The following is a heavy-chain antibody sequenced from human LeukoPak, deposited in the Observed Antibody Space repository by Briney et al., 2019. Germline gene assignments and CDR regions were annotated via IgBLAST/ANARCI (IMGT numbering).Heavy chain of an antibody. CDR3: ATLGYGMDV. V-gene: IGHV3-48*02. CDR1: GFTFSSYS. CDR2: ISSMSTTI. J-gene: IGHJ6*02. Sequence: PGGSLRLSCAAFGFTFSSYSMNWVRQAPGRGLEWVSFISSMSTTIYNADSVKGRFTISRDNARNSLFLQMNSLRDEDTAVYYCATLGYGMDVWGQGTTVTVS.